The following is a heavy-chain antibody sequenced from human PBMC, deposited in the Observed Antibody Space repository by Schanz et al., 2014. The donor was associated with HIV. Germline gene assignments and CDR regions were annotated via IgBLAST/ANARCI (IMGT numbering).Heavy chain of an antibody. CDR2: FIPVFGTA. CDR1: GGTFNIYG. V-gene: IGHV1-69*01. J-gene: IGHJ6*02. Sequence: QVQLVQSGAEVKKPGSSVKVSCKASGGTFNIYGISWVRQAPGQGLEWMGGFIPVFGTANYAQKFQGRVTMTADESTSTAYMELSSLRSEDTAVYYCARGPVAVAYTESYGMDVWGQGTTVTVSS. CDR3: ARGPVAVAYTESYGMDV. D-gene: IGHD6-19*01.